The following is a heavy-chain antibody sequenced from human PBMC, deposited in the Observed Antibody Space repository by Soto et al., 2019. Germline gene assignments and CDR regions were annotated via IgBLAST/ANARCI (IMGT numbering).Heavy chain of an antibody. V-gene: IGHV3-30*18. J-gene: IGHJ4*02. CDR2: ISYDGSNK. CDR3: AKVYDSSGQVDY. D-gene: IGHD3-22*01. CDR1: GFTFSSYG. Sequence: QVQLVESGGGVVQPGRSLRLSCAASGFTFSSYGMHWVRQAPGKGLEWVAVISYDGSNKYYADSVKGRFTISRDNSKNTLYLQMNSLRAEDTAVYYCAKVYDSSGQVDYWGQGTLFTVSS.